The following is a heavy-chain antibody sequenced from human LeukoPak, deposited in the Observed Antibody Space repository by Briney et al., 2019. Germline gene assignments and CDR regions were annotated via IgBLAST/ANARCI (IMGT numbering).Heavy chain of an antibody. CDR3: ARGPRGSSWNDAFDI. Sequence: SVKVSCKASGGTFSSYAISWVRQAPGQGLEWMGGIIPIFGTANYAQKFQGRVTITADESTSTAYMELSSLRSEDTAVYYCARGPRGSSWNDAFDIWGQGTMVTVSS. D-gene: IGHD6-13*01. J-gene: IGHJ3*02. V-gene: IGHV1-69*01. CDR1: GGTFSSYA. CDR2: IIPIFGTA.